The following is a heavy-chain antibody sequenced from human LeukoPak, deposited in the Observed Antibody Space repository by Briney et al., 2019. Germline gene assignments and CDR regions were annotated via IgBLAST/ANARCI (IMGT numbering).Heavy chain of an antibody. Sequence: PGGSLRLSCTASGFTFGDYTLNWVGQAPGKGLEWVGFIRSKAYGGTTEYAASVKGRFTISRDDSKTIAYLQMNSLKTEDTALYYCTRDRSGYYYNWFDPWGQGTLVTVSS. D-gene: IGHD3-22*01. CDR3: TRDRSGYYYNWFDP. V-gene: IGHV3-49*04. CDR2: IRSKAYGGTT. CDR1: GFTFGDYT. J-gene: IGHJ5*02.